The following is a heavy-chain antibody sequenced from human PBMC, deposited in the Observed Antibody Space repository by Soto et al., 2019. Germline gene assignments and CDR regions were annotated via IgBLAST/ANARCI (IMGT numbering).Heavy chain of an antibody. CDR3: ARDLMNYGDYALSGSFTD. V-gene: IGHV1-69*06. J-gene: IGHJ4*02. Sequence: ASVKVSCKASGGTFSSYAISWVRQAPGQGLEWMGGIIPIFGTANYAQKFQGRVTITADKSTSTAYMELSSLRSEDTAVYYCARDLMNYGDYALSGSFTDWGQGTLVTVSS. CDR1: GGTFSSYA. CDR2: IIPIFGTA. D-gene: IGHD4-17*01.